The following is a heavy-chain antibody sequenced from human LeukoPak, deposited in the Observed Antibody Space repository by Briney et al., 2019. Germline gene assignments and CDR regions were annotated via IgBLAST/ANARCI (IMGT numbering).Heavy chain of an antibody. CDR1: GFTFSSYS. D-gene: IGHD5-12*01. Sequence: PGGSLRLSCAASGFTFSSYSMNWVRQAPGRGLEWVSSISSSSSYTYYADSVKGRFTISRDNAKNSLYLQMNSLRAEDTAVYYCARVTPDSGYDYAIAVAGYSWFDPWGQGTLVAVCS. CDR2: ISSSSSYT. CDR3: ARVTPDSGYDYAIAVAGYSWFDP. J-gene: IGHJ5*02. V-gene: IGHV3-21*01.